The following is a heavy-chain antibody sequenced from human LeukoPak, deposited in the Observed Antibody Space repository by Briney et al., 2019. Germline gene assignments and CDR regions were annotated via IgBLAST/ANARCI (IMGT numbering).Heavy chain of an antibody. Sequence: SVKVSCKASGYTFTTFGINWVRQATGQGLEWMGWMNPNSGNTGYAQKFQGRVTMTRNTSISTAYMELSSLRSEDTAVYYCARGYGCSSTSCLLDYYYYMDVWGKGTTVTISS. J-gene: IGHJ6*03. CDR1: GYTFTTFG. CDR2: MNPNSGNT. CDR3: ARGYGCSSTSCLLDYYYYMDV. V-gene: IGHV1-8*02. D-gene: IGHD2-2*01.